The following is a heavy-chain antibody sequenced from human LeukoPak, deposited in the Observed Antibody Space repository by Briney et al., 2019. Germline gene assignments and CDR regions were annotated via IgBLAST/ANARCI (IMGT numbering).Heavy chain of an antibody. CDR1: GFTFSTYR. CDR3: ARATSTSGPTFDY. Sequence: QSGGSLRLSCAASGFTFSTYRMNRVRQAPGKGLVWLSYINTDSSTIYYTDSLKGRFTISRDNAKNSLYLQMNSLRDEDTAVYYCARATSTSGPTFDYWGQGTLVTVSS. V-gene: IGHV3-48*02. D-gene: IGHD6-19*01. J-gene: IGHJ4*02. CDR2: INTDSSTI.